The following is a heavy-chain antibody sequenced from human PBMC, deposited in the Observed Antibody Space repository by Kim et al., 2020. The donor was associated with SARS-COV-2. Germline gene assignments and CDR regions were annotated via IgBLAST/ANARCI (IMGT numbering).Heavy chain of an antibody. V-gene: IGHV4-59*08. J-gene: IGHJ3*02. D-gene: IGHD6-19*01. CDR3: ARHGSPYSSGFTDI. Sequence: NPSLKSRVTISVDTSKNQFSLKLSSVTAADTAVYYCARHGSPYSSGFTDIWGQGTMVTVSS.